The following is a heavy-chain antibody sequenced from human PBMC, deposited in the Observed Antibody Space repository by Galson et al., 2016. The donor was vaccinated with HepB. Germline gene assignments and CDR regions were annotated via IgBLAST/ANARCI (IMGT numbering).Heavy chain of an antibody. CDR1: GGSINSSSFY. J-gene: IGHJ4*02. CDR3: ASKGKEWLVHGYFDY. CDR2: LYFGANT. Sequence: SETLSLTCSVSGGSINSSSFYWGWIRQSPGRGLEWIGTLYFGANTYYNPSLKSRVTISADTSNNQFSLKLTSVTAEDTAIYYCASKGKEWLVHGYFDYWGQGTLATVSS. V-gene: IGHV4-39*01. D-gene: IGHD6-19*01.